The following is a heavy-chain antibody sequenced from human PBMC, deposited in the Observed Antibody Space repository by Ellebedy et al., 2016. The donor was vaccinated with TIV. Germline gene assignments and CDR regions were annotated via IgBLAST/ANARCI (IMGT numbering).Heavy chain of an antibody. CDR2: ISYDGSNK. CDR1: GFTFSNFA. Sequence: PGGSLRLSCAASGFTFSNFAMHWVRQAPGKGLEWVAVISYDGSNKYYADSVKGRFTISRDNSKNTLYLQMNSLRAEETAVYYCARDGRYYDILTGYPGWFDPWGQGTLVTVSS. J-gene: IGHJ5*02. V-gene: IGHV3-30*04. D-gene: IGHD3-9*01. CDR3: ARDGRYYDILTGYPGWFDP.